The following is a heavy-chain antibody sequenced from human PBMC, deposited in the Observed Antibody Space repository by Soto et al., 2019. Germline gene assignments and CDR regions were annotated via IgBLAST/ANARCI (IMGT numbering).Heavy chain of an antibody. J-gene: IGHJ3*02. CDR1: GYTFTGYY. V-gene: IGHV1-2*04. CDR3: ARYCSGGSCYNGYDAFDI. CDR2: INPNRGGT. Sequence: QVQLVQSGAEVKKPGASVKVSCKASGYTFTGYYMHWVRQAPRQGLARMGWINPNRGGTNYAQKFQRWVTMTRDTSISTAYMELSRLRSDDTAVYYCARYCSGGSCYNGYDAFDIWGQGTMVTVSS. D-gene: IGHD2-15*01.